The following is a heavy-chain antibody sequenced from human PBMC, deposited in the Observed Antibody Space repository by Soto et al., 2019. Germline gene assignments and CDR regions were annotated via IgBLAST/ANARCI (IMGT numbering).Heavy chain of an antibody. CDR3: AARRHYDILTGYYGFDY. Sequence: PGGSLRLSCVASGFSFNTYSMNWVRQAPGKGLEWLSFISSRSNTIYYADSVKGRLTVSRDNAKSSLYLQMNSLRDEDTAVYYCAARRHYDILTGYYGFDYWGQGSLVTVYS. CDR2: ISSRSNTI. J-gene: IGHJ4*02. D-gene: IGHD3-9*01. V-gene: IGHV3-48*02. CDR1: GFSFNTYS.